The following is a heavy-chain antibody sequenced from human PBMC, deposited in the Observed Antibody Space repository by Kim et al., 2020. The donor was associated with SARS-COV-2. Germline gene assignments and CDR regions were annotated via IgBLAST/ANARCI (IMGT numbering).Heavy chain of an antibody. CDR2: IYTSGST. V-gene: IGHV4-61*02. D-gene: IGHD3-3*01. J-gene: IGHJ4*02. CDR1: GGSISSGSYY. Sequence: SETLSLTCTVSGGSISSGSYYWSWIRQPAGKGLEWIGRIYTSGSTNYNPSLKSRVTISVDTSKNRFSLKLSSVTAADTAVYYCARGEWAGDDYWGQGTLVTVSS. CDR3: ARGEWAGDDY.